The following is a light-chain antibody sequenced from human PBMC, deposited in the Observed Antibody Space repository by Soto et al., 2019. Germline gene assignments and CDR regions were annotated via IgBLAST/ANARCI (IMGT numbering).Light chain of an antibody. V-gene: IGKV1D-16*01. J-gene: IGKJ4*01. Sequence: DIQLTQSPSSLTASVGDRVTITCRASQGVGTWLAWYQQKPEKSPKSLIYAASNLQDGVPSRFNGSGSGTDFTLTIASLQPADVATYFCQQYNTYPLTCGGGTRVGI. CDR1: QGVGTW. CDR3: QQYNTYPLT. CDR2: AAS.